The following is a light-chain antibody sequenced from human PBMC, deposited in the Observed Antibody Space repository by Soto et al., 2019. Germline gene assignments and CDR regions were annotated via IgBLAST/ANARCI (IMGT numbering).Light chain of an antibody. V-gene: IGLV2-14*01. CDR1: NSDVGGYNY. CDR2: EVN. J-gene: IGLJ3*02. Sequence: QSVLTQPASVSGSPGQSITISCTGTNSDVGGYNYVSWYQHHPGKAPKVMIYEVNNRPLGVSDRFSGSKSGNTAALTISGLQAEDEADYYCSSYTSRTTLVFGGGTKLTVL. CDR3: SSYTSRTTLV.